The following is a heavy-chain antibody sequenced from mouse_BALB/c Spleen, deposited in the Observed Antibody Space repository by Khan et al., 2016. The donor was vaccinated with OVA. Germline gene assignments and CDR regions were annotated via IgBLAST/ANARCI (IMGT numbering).Heavy chain of an antibody. CDR2: IIPSNDYT. CDR1: GYTFTTYT. D-gene: IGHD2-14*01. CDR3: VREGAYYRSDGWFAY. Sequence: QVQLQQSGAELARPGASVKMSCKASGYTFTTYTIHWVKQRPGQGLEWIGYIIPSNDYTNYNQTFKDRATLTAYKSSSTAFLQLRSLTSEDSAVYYCVREGAYYRSDGWFAYWGQGTLVTVSA. V-gene: IGHV1-4*01. J-gene: IGHJ3*01.